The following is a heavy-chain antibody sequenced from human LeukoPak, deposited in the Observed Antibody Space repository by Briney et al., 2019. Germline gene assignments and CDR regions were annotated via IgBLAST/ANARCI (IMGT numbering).Heavy chain of an antibody. CDR1: GVSVSAGHHY. D-gene: IGHD2-15*01. Sequence: SETLSLTCAVSGVSVSAGHHYWTWIRQPAGKGLEWIGSTYYGGNTHYSPSLRGRVTISVDTSENKLSVRLTSVTAADTAVYYCARHVVGPGYSSVSNLDYWGQGTLVTVSS. CDR2: TYYGGNT. V-gene: IGHV4-39*01. CDR3: ARHVVGPGYSSVSNLDY. J-gene: IGHJ4*02.